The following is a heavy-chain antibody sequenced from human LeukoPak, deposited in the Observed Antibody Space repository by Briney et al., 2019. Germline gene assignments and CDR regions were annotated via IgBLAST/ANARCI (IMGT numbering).Heavy chain of an antibody. CDR2: IYYSGST. J-gene: IGHJ4*02. CDR1: GGSISSNNYF. Sequence: SETLSLTCTVSGGSISSNNYFWGWIRQPPGKGLEWIGSIYYSGSTYYNPSLKSRVTISVDTSKNQFSLKLSSVTAADTAVYYCARRGILTGYYRPPDYWGQGTLVTVSS. V-gene: IGHV4-39*07. CDR3: ARRGILTGYYRPPDY. D-gene: IGHD3-9*01.